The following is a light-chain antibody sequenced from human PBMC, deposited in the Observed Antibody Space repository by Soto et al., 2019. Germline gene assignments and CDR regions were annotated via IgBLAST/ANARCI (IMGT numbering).Light chain of an antibody. CDR3: SSYTSSSTRV. J-gene: IGLJ2*01. Sequence: QSALTQPASVSGSPGQSITISCTGTSSDVGGYNYVSWYQQHPGQAPKLMIYDVSNRPSGVSNRFSGSKSGNTASLTIPGLQAEDEAEYYCSSYTSSSTRVFGGGTKLTVL. CDR2: DVS. CDR1: SSDVGGYNY. V-gene: IGLV2-14*01.